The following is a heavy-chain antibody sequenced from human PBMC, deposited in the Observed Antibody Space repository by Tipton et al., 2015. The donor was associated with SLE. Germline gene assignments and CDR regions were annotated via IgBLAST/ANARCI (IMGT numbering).Heavy chain of an antibody. CDR3: AKGGVKQWLLRGSDAFDI. V-gene: IGHV3-23*01. D-gene: IGHD6-19*01. J-gene: IGHJ3*02. CDR2: ISGSGGST. CDR1: GFTFSNAW. Sequence: SLRLSCAASGFTFSNAWMSWVRQAPGKGLEWVSAISGSGGSTYYADSVKGRFTISRDNSKNTLYLQMNSLRAEDTAVYYCAKGGVKQWLLRGSDAFDIWGQGTMVTVSS.